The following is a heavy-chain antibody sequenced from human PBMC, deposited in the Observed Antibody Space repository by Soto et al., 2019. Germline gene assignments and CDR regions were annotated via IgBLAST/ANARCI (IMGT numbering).Heavy chain of an antibody. CDR1: GFTFSTYS. D-gene: IGHD6-13*01. Sequence: GGSLRLSCTASGFTFSTYSMHWVRQAPGKGLEWVAVISYDGSNKYYVDSVKGRFTISRDNSKNTLYLEMGSLRPDDTAVYFCARVYSSLDYGIDYWGQGTPVTVS. J-gene: IGHJ4*02. CDR2: ISYDGSNK. V-gene: IGHV3-30-3*01. CDR3: ARVYSSLDYGIDY.